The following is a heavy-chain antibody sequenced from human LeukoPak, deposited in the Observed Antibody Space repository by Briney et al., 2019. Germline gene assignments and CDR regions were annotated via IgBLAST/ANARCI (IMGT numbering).Heavy chain of an antibody. Sequence: GESLKISCKGSGYSFTSYWIGWVRQMPGKGLEWMGIIYPGDSDTRYSPSFQGQVTISADKSISTACLQWSSLKASDTAMYYCARGFPGIAVAGTFDYWGQGTLVTVSS. CDR2: IYPGDSDT. D-gene: IGHD6-19*01. CDR3: ARGFPGIAVAGTFDY. CDR1: GYSFTSYW. J-gene: IGHJ4*02. V-gene: IGHV5-51*01.